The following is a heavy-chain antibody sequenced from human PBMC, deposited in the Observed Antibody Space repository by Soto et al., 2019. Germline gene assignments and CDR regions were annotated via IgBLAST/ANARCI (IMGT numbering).Heavy chain of an antibody. V-gene: IGHV4-34*01. CDR1: GGSFSGYY. J-gene: IGHJ4*02. CDR2: VNHSGST. CDR3: ARGYGRTFDY. D-gene: IGHD3-10*01. Sequence: QVQLQQWGAGLLKPSETLSLTCAVYGGSFSGYYWSWIRQPPGKGLAWIGEVNHSGSTNYNPSLKSRVTTSGDTSKNQFALQLSSVTAAETAVYYCARGYGRTFDYWGQGTLVTVSS.